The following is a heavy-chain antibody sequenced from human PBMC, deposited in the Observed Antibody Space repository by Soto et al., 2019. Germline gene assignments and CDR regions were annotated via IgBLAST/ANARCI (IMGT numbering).Heavy chain of an antibody. CDR1: GGSISSNTYY. CDR3: ARKGDFWSGPGEFDP. Sequence: QLQLQESGPGLVRPSETLSLTCTVSGGSISSNTYYWGWIRQPPGKGLEWIGSIYYNGFTYYNPSLKSHVTMSVDTSKNQFSLRLSSMTASDTALYYCARKGDFWSGPGEFDPWGQGTLVTVS. CDR2: IYYNGFT. D-gene: IGHD3-3*01. J-gene: IGHJ5*02. V-gene: IGHV4-39*01.